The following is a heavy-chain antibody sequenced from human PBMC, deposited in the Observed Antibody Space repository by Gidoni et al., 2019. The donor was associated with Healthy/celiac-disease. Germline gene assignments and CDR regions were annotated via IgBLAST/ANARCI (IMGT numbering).Heavy chain of an antibody. CDR2: IRSKAYGGTT. V-gene: IGHV3-49*03. CDR3: TSGITMVRGVIGWFDP. CDR1: GFTFGDYA. J-gene: IGHJ5*02. Sequence: EVQLVESGGGLVQPGRSLRLSCTASGFTFGDYAMSWFRQAPGKGLEWVGFIRSKAYGGTTEYAASVKGRFTISRDDSKSIAYLQINSLKTEDTAVYYCTSGITMVRGVIGWFDPWGQGTLVTVSS. D-gene: IGHD3-10*01.